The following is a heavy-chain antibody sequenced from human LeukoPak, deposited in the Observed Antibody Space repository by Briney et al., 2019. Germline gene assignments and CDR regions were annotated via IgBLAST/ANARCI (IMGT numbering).Heavy chain of an antibody. V-gene: IGHV3-48*04. D-gene: IGHD6-13*01. J-gene: IGHJ4*02. CDR3: ARVDSSSWLYFDY. CDR2: ISSSSSTI. CDR1: GFTFSSYS. Sequence: GSLRLSCAASGFTFSSYSMNWVRQAPGKGLEWVSYISSSSSTIYYADSVKGRFTISRDNAKNSLYLQMNSLRAEDTAVYYCARVDSSSWLYFDYWGQGTLVTVSS.